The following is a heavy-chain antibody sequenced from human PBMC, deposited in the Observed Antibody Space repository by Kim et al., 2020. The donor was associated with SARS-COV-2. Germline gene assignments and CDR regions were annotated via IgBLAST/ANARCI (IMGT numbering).Heavy chain of an antibody. V-gene: IGHV3-30*18. CDR1: GFIFSNYG. D-gene: IGHD6-13*01. CDR2: ISYDGRSK. Sequence: GGSLRLSCAASGFIFSNYGMHWVRQAPGKGLEWVAVISYDGRSKYYGDSVKGRFSISRDNSKNTLSLQMNSLRDEDTAVYYCAKDIRTEAADLTFWGQGTLVTVSS. J-gene: IGHJ4*02. CDR3: AKDIRTEAADLTF.